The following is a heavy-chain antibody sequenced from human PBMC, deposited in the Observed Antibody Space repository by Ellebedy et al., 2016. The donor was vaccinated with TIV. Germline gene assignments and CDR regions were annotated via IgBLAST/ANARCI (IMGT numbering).Heavy chain of an antibody. J-gene: IGHJ4*02. CDR1: GFTFSTHA. V-gene: IGHV3-30-3*01. D-gene: IGHD5-12*01. CDR2: ISYNANRK. CDR3: ARDSGYDVFYSPGAY. Sequence: PGGSLRLSCTASGFTFSTHAMHWVRQAPGKGLEWVTVISYNANRKDYADSVKGRFTVSRDDSKNTLYLQMNSLRPEDTAVYYCARDSGYDVFYSPGAYWGQGTLVTVSS.